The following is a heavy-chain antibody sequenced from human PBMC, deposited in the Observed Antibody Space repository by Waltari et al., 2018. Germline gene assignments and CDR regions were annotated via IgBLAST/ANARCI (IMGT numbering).Heavy chain of an antibody. CDR3: ARESGRRWLVHIYGGYYYYGMDV. CDR1: GGTFSSYA. CDR2: IIPIFGTA. D-gene: IGHD6-19*01. J-gene: IGHJ6*02. Sequence: QVQLVQSGAEVKKPGSSVKVSCKASGGTFSSYAISWVRQAPGQGLEWMGRIIPIFGTANYAQKFQGRVTITADKSTSTAYMELSSLRSEDTAVYYCARESGRRWLVHIYGGYYYYGMDVWGQGTTVTVSS. V-gene: IGHV1-69*08.